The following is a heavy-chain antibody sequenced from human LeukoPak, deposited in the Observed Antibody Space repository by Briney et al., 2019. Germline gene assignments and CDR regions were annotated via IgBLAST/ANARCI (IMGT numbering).Heavy chain of an antibody. CDR2: IIPIFSTA. J-gene: IGHJ3*02. V-gene: IGHV1-69*13. CDR3: ARTRLSGYSSDWGKDAFDI. CDR1: GGTFSSYA. D-gene: IGHD6-19*01. Sequence: GASVKVSCKASGGTFSSYAISWVRQAPGQGLEWMGGIIPIFSTANYAQKFQGRVTITADESTSTAYMEMSSLRSEDTAVYYCARTRLSGYSSDWGKDAFDIWGQGTMVTVSS.